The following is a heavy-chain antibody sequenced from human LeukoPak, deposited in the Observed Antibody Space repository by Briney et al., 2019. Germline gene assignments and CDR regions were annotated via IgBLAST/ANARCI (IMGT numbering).Heavy chain of an antibody. Sequence: PGGSLRLSCAASGFTFSNYNMHWVRQAPGKGLEWVSSISSSSSYIYYADSVKGRFTISRDNAKNSLYLQMTSLRAEDTAVYYRARSAVTTYYYYYMDVWGKGTTVTVSS. CDR2: ISSSSSYI. D-gene: IGHD4-17*01. CDR3: ARSAVTTYYYYYMDV. V-gene: IGHV3-21*01. CDR1: GFTFSNYN. J-gene: IGHJ6*03.